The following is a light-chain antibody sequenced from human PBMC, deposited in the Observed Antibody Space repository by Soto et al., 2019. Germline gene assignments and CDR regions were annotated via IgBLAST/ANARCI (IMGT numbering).Light chain of an antibody. V-gene: IGKV3-20*01. CDR3: QEYGTSSRR. CDR1: QSISNSY. Sequence: VWTQNQGTLSLSRGERATRSRRASQSISNSYLAWYQQKPGQAPRLLIYGASSRATCIPDRFSGSGSGTVSTFTISRFEPEECAVYNCQEYGTSSRRFGQGTKVDIK. CDR2: GAS. J-gene: IGKJ1*01.